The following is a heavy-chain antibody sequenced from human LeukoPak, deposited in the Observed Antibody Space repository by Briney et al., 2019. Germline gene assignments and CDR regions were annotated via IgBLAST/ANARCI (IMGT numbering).Heavy chain of an antibody. CDR3: ARGGIVGGFYFDY. CDR2: ISSSSSYI. D-gene: IGHD1-26*01. Sequence: GGSLRLSCAASGFTFSSYSMNWVRQAPGKGLEWVSSISSSSSYIYYADSVKGRFTISRDNSKNTLYLQMNGLRAEDTAVYYCARGGIVGGFYFDYWGQGTLVTVSS. V-gene: IGHV3-21*04. CDR1: GFTFSSYS. J-gene: IGHJ4*02.